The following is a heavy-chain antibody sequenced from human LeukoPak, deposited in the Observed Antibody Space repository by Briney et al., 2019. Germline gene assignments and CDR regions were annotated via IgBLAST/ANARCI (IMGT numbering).Heavy chain of an antibody. J-gene: IGHJ4*02. V-gene: IGHV4-34*01. CDR3: ATEGGIRKNDY. CDR2: INHSGST. Sequence: SETLSLTCAVYGGSFSGYYWSWIRQPPGKGLEWIGEINHSGSTNYNSSLKSRVTISVDTSKNQFSLKLSSVTAADTAVYYCATEGGIRKNDYWGPGTLVTVSS. CDR1: GGSFSGYY.